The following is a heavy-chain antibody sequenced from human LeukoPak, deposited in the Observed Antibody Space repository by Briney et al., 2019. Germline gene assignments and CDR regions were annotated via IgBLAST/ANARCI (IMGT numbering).Heavy chain of an antibody. D-gene: IGHD5-24*01. V-gene: IGHV3-23*01. Sequence: GGSLRLSCAASGFTFTSYAMTWVRQAPGKGLEWVSAISGSGGSTYYADSVKGRFIISRDISKSTLYLQMHSLRAEGTAIYYCAKVDGYGKINWFDPWGQGTLVTVSS. CDR2: ISGSGGST. CDR3: AKVDGYGKINWFDP. CDR1: GFTFTSYA. J-gene: IGHJ5*02.